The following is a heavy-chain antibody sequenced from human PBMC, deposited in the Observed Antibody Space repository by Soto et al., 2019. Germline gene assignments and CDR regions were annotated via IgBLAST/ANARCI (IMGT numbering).Heavy chain of an antibody. D-gene: IGHD2-8*01. CDR2: IIPILGIA. Sequence: QVQLVQSGAEVKKPGSSVKVSCKASGGTFSSYTISWVRQAPGQGLEWMGRIIPILGIANYAQKFQGRVTITADKSTSTAYMELSSLRSEDTAVYYCASNGNTGARDYYYMDVWGKGTTVTVSS. CDR3: ASNGNTGARDYYYMDV. V-gene: IGHV1-69*02. CDR1: GGTFSSYT. J-gene: IGHJ6*03.